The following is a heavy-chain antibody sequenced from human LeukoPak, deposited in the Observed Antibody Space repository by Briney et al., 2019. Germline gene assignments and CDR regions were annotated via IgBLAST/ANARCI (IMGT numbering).Heavy chain of an antibody. CDR3: ARAEDYDILTGYFGDALDI. J-gene: IGHJ3*02. V-gene: IGHV4-31*03. D-gene: IGHD3-9*01. CDR1: GGSISSGGYD. Sequence: SQTLSLTCTVSGGSISSGGYDWSWIRQHPGKGLEWIGYIYYSGSTYYNPSLKSRVTISVDTSKNQFSLKLSSVTAADTAVYYCARAEDYDILTGYFGDALDIWGQGTMVTVSS. CDR2: IYYSGST.